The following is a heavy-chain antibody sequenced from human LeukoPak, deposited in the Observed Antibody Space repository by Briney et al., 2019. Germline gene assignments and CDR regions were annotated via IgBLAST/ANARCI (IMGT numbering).Heavy chain of an antibody. J-gene: IGHJ6*03. CDR2: INPSGGST. D-gene: IGHD3-10*01. Sequence: GASVKVSCKASGYTFTRYYMHWVRQAPGQGLEWMGIINPSGGSTNYAQKFQGRVTMTRDPSTNTVYMELSSLRSEDTAVYYCARGPSITMVRGGQWYYYMDVWGKGTTVTISS. CDR1: GYTFTRYY. CDR3: ARGPSITMVRGGQWYYYMDV. V-gene: IGHV1-46*01.